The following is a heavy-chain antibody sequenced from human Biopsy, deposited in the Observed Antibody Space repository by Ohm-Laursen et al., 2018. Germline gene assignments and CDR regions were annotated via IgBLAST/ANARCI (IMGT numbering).Heavy chain of an antibody. Sequence: SLRPSCAASGFTFGHYAMHWVRQAPGKGLEWISLIWYDGTNEDYADSVKGRFTISRDNSKNTLYLQINTLTLEDTAFYYCARGLSSGWYGYFDLWGRGTLVTVPS. V-gene: IGHV3-33*04. J-gene: IGHJ2*01. D-gene: IGHD6-19*01. CDR1: GFTFGHYA. CDR3: ARGLSSGWYGYFDL. CDR2: IWYDGTNE.